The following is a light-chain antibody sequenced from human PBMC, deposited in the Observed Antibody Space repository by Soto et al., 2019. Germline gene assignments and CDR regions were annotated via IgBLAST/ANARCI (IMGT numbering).Light chain of an antibody. CDR1: SSNIGAGYD. Sequence: QSVLTQPHSVSGAPGQRVTISCTGSSSNIGAGYDVHWYQQLPGTAPRLLIYADTNRPSGVPDRFSGSKSGTSASLAITGLQAEDEADYYCQSYDSSLSGSWVFGGGTKLTVL. J-gene: IGLJ3*02. CDR2: ADT. CDR3: QSYDSSLSGSWV. V-gene: IGLV1-40*01.